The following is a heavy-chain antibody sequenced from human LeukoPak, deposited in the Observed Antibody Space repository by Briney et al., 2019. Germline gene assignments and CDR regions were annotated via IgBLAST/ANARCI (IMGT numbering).Heavy chain of an antibody. CDR3: ARSRRYNWNLNWFDP. CDR1: GGSFSGYY. D-gene: IGHD1-20*01. V-gene: IGHV4-34*09. J-gene: IGHJ5*02. CDR2: INHSGST. Sequence: SETLSLTCAVYGGSFSGYYWSWIRQPPGKGLEWIGEINHSGSTYYNPSLKSRVTISVDTSKNQFSLKLSSVTAADTAVYYCARSRRYNWNLNWFDPWGQGTLVTVSS.